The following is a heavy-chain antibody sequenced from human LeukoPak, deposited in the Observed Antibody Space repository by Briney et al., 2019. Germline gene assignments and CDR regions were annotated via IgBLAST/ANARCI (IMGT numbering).Heavy chain of an antibody. Sequence: SETLSLTCAVYGGSFSGYYWSWIRQPPGKGLEWIGEINHSGSTYYNPSLKSRVTISVDTSKNQFSLKLSSVTAADTAVYYCARGRSLRILTGYYYYYGMDVWGQGTTVTVSS. CDR3: ARGRSLRILTGYYYYYGMDV. CDR2: INHSGST. CDR1: GGSFSGYY. J-gene: IGHJ6*02. D-gene: IGHD3-9*01. V-gene: IGHV4-34*01.